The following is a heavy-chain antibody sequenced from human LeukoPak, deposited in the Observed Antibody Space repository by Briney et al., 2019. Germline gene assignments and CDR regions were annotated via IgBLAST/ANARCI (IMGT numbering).Heavy chain of an antibody. V-gene: IGHV4-38-2*01. CDR3: ATGMEWLVDY. CDR2: IYHSGST. Sequence: SETLSLTCAVSGYSISSGYYWGWIRQPPGKGLEWIGSIYHSGSTYYNPSLKSRVTISVDTSKNQFSLKLSSVTAADTAVYYCATGMEWLVDYWGQGTLVTVSS. J-gene: IGHJ4*02. D-gene: IGHD3-3*01. CDR1: GYSISSGYY.